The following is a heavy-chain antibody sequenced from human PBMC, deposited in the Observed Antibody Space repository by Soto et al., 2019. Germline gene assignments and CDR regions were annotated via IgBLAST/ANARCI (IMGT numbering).Heavy chain of an antibody. CDR2: INHSGST. D-gene: IGHD3-9*01. V-gene: IGHV4-34*01. CDR1: GGSFSGYY. J-gene: IGHJ5*02. CDR3: ARGGVLRYFAWFAL. Sequence: PSETLSLTCAVYGGSFSGYYWSWIRQPPGKGLEGIGEINHSGSTNYNPSLKSRVTISVDTSKNQFSLKLSSVTAADTAVYYRARGGVLRYFAWFALWGQGTLVTVS.